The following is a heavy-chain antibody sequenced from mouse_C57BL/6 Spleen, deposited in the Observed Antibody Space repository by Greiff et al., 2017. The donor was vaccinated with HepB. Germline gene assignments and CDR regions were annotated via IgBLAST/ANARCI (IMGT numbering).Heavy chain of an antibody. CDR3: TTHYYYGSSYWYFDV. V-gene: IGHV14-4*01. Sequence: EVQGVESGAELVRPGASVKLSCTASGFNIKDDYMHWVKQRPEQGLEWIGWIDPENGDTEYASKFQGKATITADTSSNTAYLQLSSLTSEDTAVYYCTTHYYYGSSYWYFDVWGTGTTVTVSS. J-gene: IGHJ1*03. D-gene: IGHD1-1*01. CDR2: IDPENGDT. CDR1: GFNIKDDY.